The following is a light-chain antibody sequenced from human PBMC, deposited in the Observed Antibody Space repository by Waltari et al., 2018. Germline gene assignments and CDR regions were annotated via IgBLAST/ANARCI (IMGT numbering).Light chain of an antibody. J-gene: IGLJ2*01. V-gene: IGLV2-14*01. CDR2: EVT. CDR3: SSYAGNDPVI. Sequence: QSALTQPASVSGSPGPSITIPCTGTHSAVGSYTSVPWYQQPPGKAPKPMIYEVTNRPSGLSNRFSGSKSGNTASLTITELQAEDEADYYCSSYAGNDPVIFGGGTKLTVL. CDR1: HSAVGSYTS.